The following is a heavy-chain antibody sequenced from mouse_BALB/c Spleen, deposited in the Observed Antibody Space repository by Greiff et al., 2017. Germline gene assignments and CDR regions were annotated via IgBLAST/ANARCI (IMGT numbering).Heavy chain of an antibody. Sequence: QVHVKQSGAELAKPGASVKMSCKASGYTFTSYWMHWVKQRPGQGLEWIGYINPSTGYTEYNQKFKDKATLTADKSSSTAYMQLSSLTSEDSAVYYCARDFLRAWFAYWGQGTLVTVSA. CDR3: ARDFLRAWFAY. V-gene: IGHV1-7*01. D-gene: IGHD1-1*01. CDR1: GYTFTSYW. J-gene: IGHJ3*01. CDR2: INPSTGYT.